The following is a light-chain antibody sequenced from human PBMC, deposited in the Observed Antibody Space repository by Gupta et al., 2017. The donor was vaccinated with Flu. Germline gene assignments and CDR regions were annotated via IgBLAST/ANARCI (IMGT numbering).Light chain of an antibody. Sequence: QSVLTQPPSASGTPGQRVTISCSRSSSNIGSNVVNWYQQLPGTAPKLLIYGDDQRPSGVPDRFSGSKSGTSASLAVSSLQSEDEADYYCATWDGSLNGPVFGGGTKVTVL. CDR1: SSNIGSNV. V-gene: IGLV1-44*01. J-gene: IGLJ3*02. CDR2: GDD. CDR3: ATWDGSLNGPV.